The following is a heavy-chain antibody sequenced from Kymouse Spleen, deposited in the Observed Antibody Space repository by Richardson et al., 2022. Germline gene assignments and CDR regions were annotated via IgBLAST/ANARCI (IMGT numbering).Heavy chain of an antibody. CDR1: GGSFSGYY. Sequence: QVQLQQWGAGLLKPSETLSLTCAVYGGSFSGYYWSWIRQPPGKGLEWIGEINHSGSTNYNPSLKSRVTISVDTSKNQFSLKLSSVTAADTAVYYCARGRITMVRGVIISEYFQHWGQGTLVTVSS. J-gene: IGHJ1*01. D-gene: IGHD3-10*01. V-gene: IGHV4-34*01. CDR2: INHSGST. CDR3: ARGRITMVRGVIISEYFQH.